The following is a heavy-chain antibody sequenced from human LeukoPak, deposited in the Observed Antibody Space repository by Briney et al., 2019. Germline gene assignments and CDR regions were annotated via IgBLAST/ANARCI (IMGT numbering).Heavy chain of an antibody. V-gene: IGHV3-72*01. Sequence: PGGSLRLSCAASGFTFSDHYMDWVRQAPGKGLEWVGRTRNKANSYTTEYAASVKGRFTISRDDSKNSLYLQMNSLKTEDTAVYYCVRPWDLFGYYYMDVWGKGTTVTVSS. CDR3: VRPWDLFGYYYMDV. CDR1: GFTFSDHY. CDR2: TRNKANSYTT. D-gene: IGHD1-26*01. J-gene: IGHJ6*03.